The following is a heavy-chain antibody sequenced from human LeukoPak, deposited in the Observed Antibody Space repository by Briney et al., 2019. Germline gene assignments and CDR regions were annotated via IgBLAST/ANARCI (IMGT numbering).Heavy chain of an antibody. CDR1: GGSISSGGYY. CDR3: ARGAPGDWNDGMGGYMDV. V-gene: IGHV4-31*03. J-gene: IGHJ6*03. D-gene: IGHD1-1*01. Sequence: SSETLSLTCTVSGGSISSGGYYWSWIRQHPGKGLEWIGYIYYSGSTYYNPSLKSRVTISVDTSKNQFSLKLSSVTAADTAVYYCARGAPGDWNDGMGGYMDVWGKGTTVTVSS. CDR2: IYYSGST.